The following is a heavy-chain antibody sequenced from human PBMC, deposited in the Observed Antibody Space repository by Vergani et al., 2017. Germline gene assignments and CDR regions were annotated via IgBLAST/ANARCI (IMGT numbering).Heavy chain of an antibody. D-gene: IGHD3-22*01. V-gene: IGHV4-39*01. CDR3: ARQLRYYYDSSGYYYAFDY. J-gene: IGHJ4*02. CDR2: IYYSGST. Sequence: QLQLQESGPGLVKPSETLSLTCTVSGGSISSSSYCWGWIRQPPGKGLEWIGSIYYSGSTYYNPSLKSRVTISVDTSKNQFSLKLSSVTAADTAVYYCARQLRYYYDSSGYYYAFDYWGQGTLVTVSS. CDR1: GGSISSSSYC.